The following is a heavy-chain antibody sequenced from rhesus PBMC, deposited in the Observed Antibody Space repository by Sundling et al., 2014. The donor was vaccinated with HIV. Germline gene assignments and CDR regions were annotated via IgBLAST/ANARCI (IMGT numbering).Heavy chain of an antibody. J-gene: IGHJ4*01. D-gene: IGHD6-19*01. CDR2: INPDNGIT. CDR1: GYTFTSYS. Sequence: QVQLVQSGAEVKKPGASVKLSCKASGYTFTSYSLNWVRQAPGQGLEWMGWINPDNGITGYAPKFQGRVTMTRDTSTTTAYMELSSLRSEDTAVYYCARGHRTDPWGQGVLVTVSS. V-gene: IGHV1-200*01. CDR3: ARGHRTDP.